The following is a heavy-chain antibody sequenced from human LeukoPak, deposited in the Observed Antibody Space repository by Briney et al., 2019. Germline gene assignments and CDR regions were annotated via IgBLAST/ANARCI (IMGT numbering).Heavy chain of an antibody. D-gene: IGHD3-10*01. CDR3: AKDSLSGSGSYYIDYFDY. V-gene: IGHV3-23*01. CDR2: ISGSGGST. Sequence: GGSLRLSCAASGFTFSSYATSWVRQAPGKGLEWVSAISGSGGSTYYADSVKGRFTISRDNSKNTLYLQMNSLRAEDTAVYYCAKDSLSGSGSYYIDYFDYWGQGTLVTVSS. J-gene: IGHJ4*02. CDR1: GFTFSSYA.